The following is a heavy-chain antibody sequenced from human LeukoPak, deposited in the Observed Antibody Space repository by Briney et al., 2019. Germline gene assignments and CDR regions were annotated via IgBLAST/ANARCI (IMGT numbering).Heavy chain of an antibody. CDR1: GASMTNYY. CDR2: IYYSGST. V-gene: IGHV4-59*01. D-gene: IGHD5-24*01. Sequence: SETLSLTCTVSGASMTNYYWAWIRQPPGKGLEWIGYIYYSGSTNYNPSLKSRVTISVDTSNNQFSLKLSSVTAADTAVYYCARGNGYNYYWGQGTLVTVSS. CDR3: ARGNGYNYY. J-gene: IGHJ4*02.